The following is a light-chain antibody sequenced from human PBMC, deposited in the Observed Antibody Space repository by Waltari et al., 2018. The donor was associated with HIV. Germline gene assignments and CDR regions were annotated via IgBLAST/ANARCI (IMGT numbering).Light chain of an antibody. CDR2: DIS. CDR1: SSYLRGYNY. Sequence: QSALTQPASVSGSPGKPITFSCTGASSYLRGYNYVPWYQQHPGKAPKLMIFDISNRPSGVSNRFSVSKSGNTASLTISGLQAEDEADYYCSSYTSINTWVFCTGTKLTVL. CDR3: SSYTSINTWV. J-gene: IGLJ3*02. V-gene: IGLV2-14*03.